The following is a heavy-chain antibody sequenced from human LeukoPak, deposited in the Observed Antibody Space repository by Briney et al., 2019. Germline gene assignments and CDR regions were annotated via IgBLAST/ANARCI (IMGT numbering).Heavy chain of an antibody. D-gene: IGHD3-10*01. J-gene: IGHJ4*02. V-gene: IGHV3-21*01. CDR2: ISSSSSYI. Sequence: GGSLRLSCAASGFTFSSYSMNWVRQAPGKGLEWVSSISSSSSYIYYADSVKGRFTISRDNAKNSLYLQMNSLRAEDTAVYYCARVLTMVRGAPFDYWGQGTLVTVSS. CDR3: ARVLTMVRGAPFDY. CDR1: GFTFSSYS.